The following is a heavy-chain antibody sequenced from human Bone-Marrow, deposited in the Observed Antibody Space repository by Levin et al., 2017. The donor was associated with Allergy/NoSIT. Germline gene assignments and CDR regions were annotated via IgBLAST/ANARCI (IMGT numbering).Heavy chain of an antibody. Sequence: PGGSLRLSCAASGFSFSSYEMSWVRQAPGKGLEWVSYISSRNTTIYYADSVKGRFTISRDNAENSLYLQMNSLRAEDTAIYYCAREGLFMVRVFDYWGRGTLVTVSS. CDR1: GFSFSSYE. D-gene: IGHD3-10*01. CDR2: ISSRNTTI. CDR3: AREGLFMVRVFDY. J-gene: IGHJ4*02. V-gene: IGHV3-48*03.